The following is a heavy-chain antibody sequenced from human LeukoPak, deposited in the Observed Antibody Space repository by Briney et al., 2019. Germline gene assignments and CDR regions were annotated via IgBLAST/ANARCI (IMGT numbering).Heavy chain of an antibody. D-gene: IGHD3-16*01. J-gene: IGHJ4*02. V-gene: IGHV3-21*01. CDR2: ISGRSSYI. Sequence: PGGSLRLSCAASGFTFSSYNMNWVRQTPGKGLEWVSSISGRSSYIYYADSVKGRFTISRDNAKNSLYLQMNNLRPDDTAFYFCVKEGVEYSYSYGDYWGQGTLVTVSS. CDR3: VKEGVEYSYSYGDY. CDR1: GFTFSSYN.